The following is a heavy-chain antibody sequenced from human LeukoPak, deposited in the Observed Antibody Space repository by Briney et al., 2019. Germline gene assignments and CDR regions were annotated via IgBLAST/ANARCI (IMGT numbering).Heavy chain of an antibody. CDR1: GFTFSSYS. Sequence: GGSLRLSCAASGFTFSSYSMNWVRQAPGKGLEWVSSISSSSSYIYYADSVKGRFTISRDNAKNSLYLQVNSLRAEDTAVYYCARSHQVSGSFDYWGQGTLVTVSS. CDR3: ARSHQVSGSFDY. D-gene: IGHD3-22*01. J-gene: IGHJ4*02. CDR2: ISSSSSYI. V-gene: IGHV3-21*01.